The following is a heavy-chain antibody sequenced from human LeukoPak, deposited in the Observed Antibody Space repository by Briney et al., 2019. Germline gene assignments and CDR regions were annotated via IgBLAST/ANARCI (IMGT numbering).Heavy chain of an antibody. Sequence: GGSLRLSCAASAFTFSSYAMSWVRQPPGKGLQWVSTISGSGGSTYYAGSVKGRFTTSRDNSKNTLYLQMNSLRAEDTAVYYCAKSGATGRPRIDYWGQGTLVTVSS. CDR1: AFTFSSYA. V-gene: IGHV3-23*01. J-gene: IGHJ4*02. CDR3: AKSGATGRPRIDY. CDR2: ISGSGGST. D-gene: IGHD1-26*01.